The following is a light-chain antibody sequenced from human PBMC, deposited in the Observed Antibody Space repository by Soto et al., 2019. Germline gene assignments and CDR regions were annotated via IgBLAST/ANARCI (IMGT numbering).Light chain of an antibody. V-gene: IGKV1-39*01. CDR1: QSISSY. CDR3: QQSYSTPYT. CDR2: AAS. J-gene: IGKJ2*01. Sequence: DIQMTQSPSSLSASVGDRVTITCRASQSISSYLNWYQQKPGKAPKLLIYAASSLQSGVPSRFSGSGSGTDSTITISSLQPEDFATYYCQQSYSTPYTFGQGTKLEIK.